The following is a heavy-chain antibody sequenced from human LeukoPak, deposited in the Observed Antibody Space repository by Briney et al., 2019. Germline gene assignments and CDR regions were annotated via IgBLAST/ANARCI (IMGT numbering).Heavy chain of an antibody. D-gene: IGHD5-18*01. CDR3: ASRVRRGYSYGYSYGMDV. CDR1: GGSISSGGYY. J-gene: IGHJ6*02. V-gene: IGHV4-31*03. CDR2: IYYSGST. Sequence: PQTLSLTCTVSGGSISSGGYYWSWIRQHRGKGLEWIGYIYYSGSTYYNLSLKSRVTISVDTSKNQFSLKLSSVTAADTAVYYCASRVRRGYSYGYSYGMDVWSQGTTVTVSS.